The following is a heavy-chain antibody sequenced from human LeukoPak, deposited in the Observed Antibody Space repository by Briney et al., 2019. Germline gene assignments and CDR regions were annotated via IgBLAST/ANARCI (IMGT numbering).Heavy chain of an antibody. V-gene: IGHV4-34*01. CDR3: ARGNIVVVVAANPGYYYYLDG. D-gene: IGHD2-15*01. CDR2: IYNNGST. Sequence: SETLSLTCTVYGGSFSGYYWSWIRQPPGKGLEWIGDIYNNGSTNYNPSLKSRVTISEDTSKNQFSLKLSSVTAGDTAVYYCARGNIVVVVAANPGYYYYLDGCGDGTSVT. J-gene: IGHJ6*03. CDR1: GGSFSGYY.